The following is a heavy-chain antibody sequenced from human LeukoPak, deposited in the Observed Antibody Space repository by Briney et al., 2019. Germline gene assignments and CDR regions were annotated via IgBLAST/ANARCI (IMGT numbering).Heavy chain of an antibody. CDR3: AMNFDWLPSRVDY. J-gene: IGHJ4*02. V-gene: IGHV3-23*01. CDR1: GFTFSSYA. D-gene: IGHD3-9*01. Sequence: GGSLRLSCAASGFTFSSYAVSWVRQAPGKGLAWVSAISDSGDRTQYADSVRGRFTISRDNAKNSLYLQMNSLRAEDTAVYYCAMNFDWLPSRVDYWGQGTLVTVSS. CDR2: ISDSGDRT.